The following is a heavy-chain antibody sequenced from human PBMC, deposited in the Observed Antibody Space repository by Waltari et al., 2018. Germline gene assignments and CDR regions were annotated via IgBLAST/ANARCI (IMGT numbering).Heavy chain of an antibody. CDR3: ARVRGLYSSSSLGPGGYYYGMDV. V-gene: IGHV1-69*14. CDR1: GGTFSSYA. D-gene: IGHD6-6*01. CDR2: IIPIFGTA. J-gene: IGHJ6*02. Sequence: QVQLVQSGAEVKKPGSSVKVSCKASGGTFSSYAISWVRQAPGQGLEWMGGIIPIFGTANYAQKFQGRVTITADKSTSTAYMELSSLRSEDTAVYYCARVRGLYSSSSLGPGGYYYGMDVWGQGTTVTVSS.